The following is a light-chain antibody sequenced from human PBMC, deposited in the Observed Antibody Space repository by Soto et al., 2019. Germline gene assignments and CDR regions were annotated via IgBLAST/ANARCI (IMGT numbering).Light chain of an antibody. J-gene: IGKJ1*01. V-gene: IGKV1-39*01. CDR1: QSISSY. Sequence: DIHMTQSPSCLSAALGDRVTITFRASQSISSYLNWYQQKPGKAPKLLIYAASSLQSGVPSRFSGSGSGTDFTLTISSLQSKDFVVYYCQQYNDWPRTFGQGTKVDI. CDR2: AAS. CDR3: QQYNDWPRT.